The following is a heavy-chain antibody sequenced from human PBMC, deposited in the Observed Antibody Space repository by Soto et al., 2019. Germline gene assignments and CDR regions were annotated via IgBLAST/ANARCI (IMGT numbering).Heavy chain of an antibody. D-gene: IGHD3-22*01. CDR1: GFTFSSYA. CDR3: AKDYYDSSGYYPTRWFDP. Sequence: GGSLRLSCAASGFTFSSYAMSWVRQAPGKGLEWVSAISGSGGSTYYADSVKGRFTISRDNSKNTLYLQMNSLRAEDTAVYYCAKDYYDSSGYYPTRWFDPWGQGTLVTVYS. J-gene: IGHJ5*02. V-gene: IGHV3-23*01. CDR2: ISGSGGST.